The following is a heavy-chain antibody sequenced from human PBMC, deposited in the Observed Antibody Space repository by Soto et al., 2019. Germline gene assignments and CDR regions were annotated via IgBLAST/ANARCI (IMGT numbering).Heavy chain of an antibody. J-gene: IGHJ5*02. V-gene: IGHV3-48*02. Sequence: PGGSLRLSCAASGFTFSSYAMAWVRQAPGKGLEWVSYISSSSSTIYYADSVKGRFTISRDNAKNSLYLQMNSLRDEDTAVYYCARDGGLSGSYSDWFDPWGQGTLVTVSS. D-gene: IGHD1-26*01. CDR3: ARDGGLSGSYSDWFDP. CDR2: ISSSSSTI. CDR1: GFTFSSYA.